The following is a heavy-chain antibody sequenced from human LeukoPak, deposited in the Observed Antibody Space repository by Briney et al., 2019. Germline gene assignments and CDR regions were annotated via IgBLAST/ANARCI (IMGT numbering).Heavy chain of an antibody. CDR3: ARKAGGSYRPDY. J-gene: IGHJ4*02. D-gene: IGHD1-26*01. CDR2: INPSGGST. CDR1: GYTFTYYY. V-gene: IGHV1-46*01. Sequence: ASVKVSCKASGYTFTYYYMHWVRQAPGQGLEWMGIINPSGGSTSYAQKFQGRVTMTRDTSTSTVYMEVSSLRSEDTAVYYCARKAGGSYRPDYWGQGTLVTVSS.